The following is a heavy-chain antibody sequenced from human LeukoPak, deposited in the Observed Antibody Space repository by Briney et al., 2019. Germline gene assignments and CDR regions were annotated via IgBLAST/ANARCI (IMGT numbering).Heavy chain of an antibody. V-gene: IGHV4-34*01. CDR2: INHSGST. Sequence: SETLSLTCTVSGASITSYYWTWIRQPPGKGLEWIGEINHSGSTNYNPSLKSRVTISVDMSKNQFSLKLSSVTAADTAVYYCARASGYSYGYFWFDPWGQGTLVTVSS. CDR1: GASITSYY. D-gene: IGHD5-18*01. CDR3: ARASGYSYGYFWFDP. J-gene: IGHJ5*02.